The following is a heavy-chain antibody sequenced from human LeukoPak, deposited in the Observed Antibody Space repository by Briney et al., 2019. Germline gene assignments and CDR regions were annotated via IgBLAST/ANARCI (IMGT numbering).Heavy chain of an antibody. CDR2: IKSDGSST. J-gene: IGHJ4*02. V-gene: IGHV3-74*01. D-gene: IGHD6-13*01. CDR3: AKDQYSSSPNPFDY. Sequence: GGSLRLSCEASGFTFSSYWMHWVRQGPGKGLVWVSRIKSDGSSTSYADSVKGRFTISRDNAKNTLYLQMNSLRAEDTAVYYCAKDQYSSSPNPFDYWGQGALVTVSS. CDR1: GFTFSSYW.